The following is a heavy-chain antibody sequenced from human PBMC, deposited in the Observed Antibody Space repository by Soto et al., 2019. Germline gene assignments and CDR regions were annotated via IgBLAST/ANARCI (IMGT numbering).Heavy chain of an antibody. V-gene: IGHV3-30*18. CDR1: GFTFSSYG. CDR2: ISYDGSLK. CDR3: AKDFKVSGSYYGSLNYYYGMDV. D-gene: IGHD3-10*01. Sequence: QVHLVESGGGVAQPGRSLRLSCAASGFTFSSYGMHWVRQAPGKGLEWVAIISYDGSLKYYADYVKGRFTISRDNSKSAFYLQMNSLRPEDTAVYYCAKDFKVSGSYYGSLNYYYGMDVWGQGTTVIVSS. J-gene: IGHJ6*02.